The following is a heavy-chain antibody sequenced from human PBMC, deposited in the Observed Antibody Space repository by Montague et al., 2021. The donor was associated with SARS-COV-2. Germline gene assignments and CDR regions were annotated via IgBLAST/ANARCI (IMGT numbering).Heavy chain of an antibody. Sequence: CAISGDSVSSNIAAWNWIRQSPSRGLEWLGRTYYRSKWCNDYAVSVRSRITISPDTSKNQFSLQLNSVTLEDTAVYYCTQERGPGRTTWHYFDYWGQGTLVTVSS. CDR2: TYYRSKWCN. CDR3: TQERGPGRTTWHYFDY. D-gene: IGHD1-14*01. V-gene: IGHV6-1*01. CDR1: GDSVSSNIAA. J-gene: IGHJ4*02.